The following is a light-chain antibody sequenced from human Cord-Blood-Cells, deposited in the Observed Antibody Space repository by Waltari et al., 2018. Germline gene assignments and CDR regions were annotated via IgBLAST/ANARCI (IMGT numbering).Light chain of an antibody. CDR2: AAS. V-gene: IGKV1-8*01. J-gene: IGKJ3*01. Sequence: AIRMTQSPSPFSASTGESVNITCRASQGISSYLAWYQQKPGKAPKLLIYAASTLQSGVPSRFSGSGSGTDFTLTISCLQSEDFATYYCQQYYSYSITFGPGTKVDIK. CDR1: QGISSY. CDR3: QQYYSYSIT.